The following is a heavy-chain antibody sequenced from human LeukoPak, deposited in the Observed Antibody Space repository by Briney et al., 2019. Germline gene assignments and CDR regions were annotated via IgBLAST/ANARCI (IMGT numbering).Heavy chain of an antibody. CDR1: GFTFSSYW. Sequence: GGSLRLSCAASGFTFSSYWMHWVRQAPGKGLVWVSRINSDETSTTYADSVKGRFTISRDDAKNTLYLQMNSLRAEDTAVYYCARDPSHSSGWYDYWGQGTLVTVSS. CDR3: ARDPSHSSGWYDY. V-gene: IGHV3-74*03. J-gene: IGHJ4*02. CDR2: INSDETST. D-gene: IGHD6-19*01.